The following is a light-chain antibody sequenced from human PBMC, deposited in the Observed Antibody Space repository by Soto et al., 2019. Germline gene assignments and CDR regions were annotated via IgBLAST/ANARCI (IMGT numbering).Light chain of an antibody. V-gene: IGKV3-11*01. Sequence: EIVLTQSPGPLSLSAGERTTLSCMASQTVRNNYLAWYQQKPGQAPRLLNYGASSRATGIPARFSGSGSVTDFTLTISSLEPEDFAVYYCQQRSNWATFGPGTKVDIK. J-gene: IGKJ3*01. CDR3: QQRSNWAT. CDR1: QTVRNNY. CDR2: GAS.